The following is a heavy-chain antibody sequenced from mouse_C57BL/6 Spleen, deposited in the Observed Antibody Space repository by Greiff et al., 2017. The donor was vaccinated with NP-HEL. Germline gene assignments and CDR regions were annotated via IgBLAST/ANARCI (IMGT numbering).Heavy chain of an antibody. CDR1: GYTFTEYT. Sequence: QVHVKQSGAELVKPGASVKLSCKASGYTFTEYTIHWVKQRSGQGLEWIGWFYPGSGSIKYNEKFKDKATLTADKSSSTVDMELSRLTSEDSAVYFCARHEGDYYGSSPYFDYWGQGTTLTVSS. D-gene: IGHD1-1*01. J-gene: IGHJ2*01. CDR2: FYPGSGSI. V-gene: IGHV1-62-2*01. CDR3: ARHEGDYYGSSPYFDY.